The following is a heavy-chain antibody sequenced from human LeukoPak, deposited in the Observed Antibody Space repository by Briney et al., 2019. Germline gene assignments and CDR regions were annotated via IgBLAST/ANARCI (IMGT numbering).Heavy chain of an antibody. D-gene: IGHD3-9*01. Sequence: PGGSLRLSCAASGFSFSDNYMSWIRQAPGKGLEWISYISGSGSTKYYADSMKGRFTISRDNAKNTLYLQMDSLRAEDSALYYCARQYRSCSPATCSFKHFDLWGQGTLVSVSS. CDR1: GFSFSDNY. CDR2: ISGSGSTK. V-gene: IGHV3-11*01. CDR3: ARQYRSCSPATCSFKHFDL. J-gene: IGHJ4*02.